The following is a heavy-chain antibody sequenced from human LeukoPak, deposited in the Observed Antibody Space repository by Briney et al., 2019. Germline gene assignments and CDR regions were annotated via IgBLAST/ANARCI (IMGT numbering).Heavy chain of an antibody. Sequence: PSETLSLTCTVSGGSISSGIYYWSWIRQPPGKGLEWIGYIYYSGSTNYNPSLKSRVTISVDTSKNQFSLKRSPVTAADTAVYYCARLYGDYFYYYYYMDVWGKGTTVTISS. CDR3: ARLYGDYFYYYYYMDV. J-gene: IGHJ6*03. D-gene: IGHD4-17*01. CDR1: GGSISSGIYY. V-gene: IGHV4-61*01. CDR2: IYYSGST.